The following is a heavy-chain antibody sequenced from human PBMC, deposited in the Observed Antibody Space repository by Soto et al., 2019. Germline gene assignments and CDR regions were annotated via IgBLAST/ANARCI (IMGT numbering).Heavy chain of an antibody. J-gene: IGHJ6*03. V-gene: IGHV3-23*01. CDR3: EGPMVRGVIIHYYYYYYMDV. Sequence: GGSLRLSCAASGFTFSSYAMSWVRQAPGKGLEWVSAISGSGGSTYYADSVKGRFTISRDNSKNTLYLQMNSLRAEDTAVYYCEGPMVRGVIIHYYYYYYMDVWGKGTTVTVSS. CDR2: ISGSGGST. D-gene: IGHD3-10*01. CDR1: GFTFSSYA.